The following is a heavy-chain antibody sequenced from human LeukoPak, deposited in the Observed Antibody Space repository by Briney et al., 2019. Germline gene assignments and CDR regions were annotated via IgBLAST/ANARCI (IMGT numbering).Heavy chain of an antibody. J-gene: IGHJ4*02. CDR1: GYTFTSYD. V-gene: IGHV1-18*01. CDR3: ARVSPRRAGYYMFDY. CDR2: ISAYNGNT. Sequence: ASVKVSCKASGYTFTSYDINWVRQAPEQGLEWMGWISAYNGNTNYAQKFQGRVTMTTDTSTTTAYMELRSLRSDDTAVYYCARVSPRRAGYYMFDYWGQGTLVTVSS. D-gene: IGHD3-9*01.